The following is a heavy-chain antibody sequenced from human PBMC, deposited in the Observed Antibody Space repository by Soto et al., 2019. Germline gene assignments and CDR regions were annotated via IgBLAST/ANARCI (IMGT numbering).Heavy chain of an antibody. Sequence: PGGSLRLSCTASGFTFNNFWISWLRQAPGKGLEWVAVISYDGSNKYYAGSVKGRFTISRDNSKNTLYLQMNSLRAEDTAVYYCAKDCGSCFDYWGQGTLVTVSS. CDR2: ISYDGSNK. D-gene: IGHD1-26*01. V-gene: IGHV3-30*18. CDR1: GFTFNNFW. CDR3: AKDCGSCFDY. J-gene: IGHJ4*02.